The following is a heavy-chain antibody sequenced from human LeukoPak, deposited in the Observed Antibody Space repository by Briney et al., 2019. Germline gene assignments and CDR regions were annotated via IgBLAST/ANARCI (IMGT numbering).Heavy chain of an antibody. Sequence: GGSPRLSCAASGFTFSNNAMSWVRQAPGKGLEWVAVVSYDGSNKYFADSVKGRFTISRDNPKNTLYLQMNSLRPEDTAVYYCAKSTTVTTQQRGYFDYWGQGTLVTVSS. D-gene: IGHD4-11*01. J-gene: IGHJ4*02. CDR3: AKSTTVTTQQRGYFDY. CDR2: VSYDGSNK. V-gene: IGHV3-30*18. CDR1: GFTFSNNA.